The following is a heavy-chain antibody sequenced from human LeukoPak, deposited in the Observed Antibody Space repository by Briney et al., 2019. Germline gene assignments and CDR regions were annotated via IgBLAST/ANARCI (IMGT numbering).Heavy chain of an antibody. D-gene: IGHD3-16*01. CDR1: GGSISSHY. CDR3: ARDDYGVFDAFDV. V-gene: IGHV4-59*08. CDR2: IYNSGST. Sequence: SETLSLTCTASGGSISSHYWSWIRQPPGKGLEWIGYIYNSGSTNYNPSLKSRVTISLDTSKNQFSLHLTSVTAADTAVYFCARDDYGVFDAFDVWGQGTVVTVSS. J-gene: IGHJ3*01.